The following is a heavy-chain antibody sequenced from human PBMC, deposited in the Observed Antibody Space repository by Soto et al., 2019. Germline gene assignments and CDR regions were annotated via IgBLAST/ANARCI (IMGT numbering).Heavy chain of an antibody. CDR2: ISSSSSYT. D-gene: IGHD2-8*01. CDR1: GFTFSDYY. V-gene: IGHV3-11*06. J-gene: IGHJ4*02. Sequence: GGSLRLSCAASGFTFSDYYMSWIRQTPGKGLEWVSYISSSSSYTNYADSVKGRFTISRDNAKNSLYLQMNSLRAEDTAVYYCARTPDCTNGVCSAGFDYWGQGTLVTVSS. CDR3: ARTPDCTNGVCSAGFDY.